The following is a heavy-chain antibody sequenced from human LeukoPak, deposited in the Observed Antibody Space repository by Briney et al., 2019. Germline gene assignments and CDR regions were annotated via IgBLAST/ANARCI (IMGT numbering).Heavy chain of an antibody. V-gene: IGHV3-74*01. CDR3: ARDPGYESWSPFWGGMDV. J-gene: IGHJ6*04. D-gene: IGHD3-16*01. CDR2: ITRDGSST. Sequence: VGCPRLSCAASGFTFSSSCMHCGRQTPGKGLGCVSRITRDGSSTTYADSVKGRFTTSRDNAKNTLYLQMDSLRDDDTAVYYCARDPGYESWSPFWGGMDVWGNGTTGIVSS. CDR1: GFTFSSSC.